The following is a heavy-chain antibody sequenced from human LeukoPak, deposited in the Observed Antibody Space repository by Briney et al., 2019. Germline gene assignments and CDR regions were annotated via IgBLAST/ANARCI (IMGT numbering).Heavy chain of an antibody. Sequence: PSETLSLTCAVYGGSFSGYYWSWIRQPPGKRLEWIGEINHSGSTNYNPSLKSRVTISVDTSKNQFSLKLSSVTAADTAVYYCARSNSGLRYYYYGMDVWGQGTTVTVSS. D-gene: IGHD1-1*01. CDR3: ARSNSGLRYYYYGMDV. V-gene: IGHV4-34*01. J-gene: IGHJ6*02. CDR1: GGSFSGYY. CDR2: INHSGST.